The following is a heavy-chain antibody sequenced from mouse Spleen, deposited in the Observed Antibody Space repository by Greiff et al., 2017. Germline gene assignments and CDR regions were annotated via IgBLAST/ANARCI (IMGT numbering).Heavy chain of an antibody. CDR3: ARDDRAWFAY. J-gene: IGHJ3*01. Sequence: VQLKESGAELVKPGASVKLSCTASGFNIKDTYMHWVKQRPEQGLEWIGRIDPANGNTKYDPKFQGKATITADTSSNTAYLQLSSLTSEDTAVYYCARDDRAWFAYWGQGTLVTVSA. CDR2: IDPANGNT. V-gene: IGHV14-3*02. D-gene: IGHD2-3*01. CDR1: GFNIKDTY.